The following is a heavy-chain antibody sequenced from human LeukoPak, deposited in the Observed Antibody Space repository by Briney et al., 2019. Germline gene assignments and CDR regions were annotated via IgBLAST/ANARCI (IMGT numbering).Heavy chain of an antibody. D-gene: IGHD5-18*01. CDR2: MHYSGSS. CDR3: ARRRGSGTQLWKYDAFDI. J-gene: IGHJ3*02. V-gene: IGHV4-59*01. Sequence: SETLSLTCTVSGDSISSYYCSWIRQSPGKGLEWIGYMHYSGSSDYNPSLRSRVTISVDTSKYQFSLNLRSVTAADTAVYYCARRRGSGTQLWKYDAFDIWGQGTLVTVSS. CDR1: GDSISSYY.